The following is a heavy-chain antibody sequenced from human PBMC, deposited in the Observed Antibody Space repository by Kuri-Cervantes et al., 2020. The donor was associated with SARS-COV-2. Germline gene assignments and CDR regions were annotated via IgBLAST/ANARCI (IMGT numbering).Heavy chain of an antibody. V-gene: IGHV3-30*04. J-gene: IGHJ6*03. CDR2: ISYDGSNK. CDR1: GFTFSSYA. Sequence: GGSLRLSCAASGFTFSSYAMHWVRQAPGKGLEWVAVISYDGSNKYYADSVKGRFTISRDNSKNTLYLQMNSLRAEDTAVYYCARDRIAPTGWDYYMGVWGKGTTVTCSS. CDR3: ARDRIAPTGWDYYMGV. D-gene: IGHD2-15*01.